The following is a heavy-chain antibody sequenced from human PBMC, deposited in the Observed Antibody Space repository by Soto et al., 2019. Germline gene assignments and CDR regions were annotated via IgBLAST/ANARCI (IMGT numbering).Heavy chain of an antibody. CDR3: AKCRDGYNTHFDY. V-gene: IGHV3-23*01. D-gene: IGHD5-12*01. CDR2: ISGSGGST. J-gene: IGHJ4*02. Sequence: EVPLLESGGCLVQPWGSLRLACAGSGFTFLSYAMSWVRQAPGKGLEWVSAISGSGGSTYYADSVKGRFTISRDNSKNTLYLQMNSLRAEDTAVYYCAKCRDGYNTHFDYWGQGTLVTVSS. CDR1: GFTFLSYA.